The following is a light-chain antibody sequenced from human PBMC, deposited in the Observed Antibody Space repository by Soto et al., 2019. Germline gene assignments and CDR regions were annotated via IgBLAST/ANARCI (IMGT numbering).Light chain of an antibody. V-gene: IGKV1-5*03. CDR3: QQYNSYPWT. J-gene: IGKJ1*01. Sequence: DIQMTQSPSTLSASVGDRVIVSCRASQSISSWLAWYQQKPGKAPKLLIYKASSLESGVPSRFSGSESGTEFTLTITSLQPDDFATYYCQQYNSYPWTFGQGTKVDIK. CDR1: QSISSW. CDR2: KAS.